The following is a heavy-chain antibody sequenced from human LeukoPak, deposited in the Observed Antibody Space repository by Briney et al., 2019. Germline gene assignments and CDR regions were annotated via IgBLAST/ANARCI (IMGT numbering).Heavy chain of an antibody. CDR1: GFTFSSHG. D-gene: IGHD4-23*01. CDR2: VSYDGNEK. Sequence: GGSLRLSCAVSGFTFSSHGMHWVRQAPGKGLEWVAVVSYDGNEKYYVDSVKGRFTVSRDNSKSTLHLQMNSLTAEDTGVYYCASQVVTLGYDYWGQGTLVTVSS. V-gene: IGHV3-30*03. CDR3: ASQVVTLGYDY. J-gene: IGHJ4*02.